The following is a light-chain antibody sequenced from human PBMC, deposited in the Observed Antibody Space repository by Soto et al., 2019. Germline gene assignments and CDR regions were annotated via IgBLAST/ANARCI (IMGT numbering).Light chain of an antibody. CDR3: QQYYSSWT. Sequence: EIVLTQSPGTLSLSPGERATLSCSASQSISGTFLAWYQHKPGQAPRVLIYGASRRAPGIPARFCGSGSGTDFTLTISRLEPEDFALYYCQQYYSSWTFGHGTKVEMK. CDR2: GAS. CDR1: QSISGTF. J-gene: IGKJ1*01. V-gene: IGKV3-20*01.